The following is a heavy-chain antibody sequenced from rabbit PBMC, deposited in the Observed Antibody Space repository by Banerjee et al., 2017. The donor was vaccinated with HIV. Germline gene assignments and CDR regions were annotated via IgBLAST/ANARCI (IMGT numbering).Heavy chain of an antibody. CDR1: GFSFSNKAV. Sequence: QSLEESGGDLVKPGASLTLTCTASGFSFSNKAVMCWVRQAPGKGLEWIACINAITGKAVYASWAKGRFTFSKTSSTTVTLQMTSLTVADTATYFCARDTGTSFSSYGMDLWGQGTLVTVS. D-gene: IGHD7-1*01. V-gene: IGHV1S40*01. CDR2: INAITGKA. CDR3: ARDTGTSFSSYGMDL. J-gene: IGHJ6*01.